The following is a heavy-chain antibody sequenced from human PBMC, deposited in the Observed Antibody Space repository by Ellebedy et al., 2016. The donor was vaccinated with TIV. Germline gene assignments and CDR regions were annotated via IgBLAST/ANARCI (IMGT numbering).Heavy chain of an antibody. Sequence: GGSLRLXXAASGFTFSSYGMHWVRQAPGKGLEWVAVIWYDGSNKYYADSVKGRFTISRDNSKNTLYLQMNSLRAEDTAVYYCAREIDGSYQRYGMDVWGQGTTVTVSS. CDR2: IWYDGSNK. J-gene: IGHJ6*02. D-gene: IGHD1-26*01. CDR3: AREIDGSYQRYGMDV. CDR1: GFTFSSYG. V-gene: IGHV3-33*01.